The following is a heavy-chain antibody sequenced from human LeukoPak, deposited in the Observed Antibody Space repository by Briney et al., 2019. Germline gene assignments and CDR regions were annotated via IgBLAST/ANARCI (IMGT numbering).Heavy chain of an antibody. Sequence: GGSLRLSCAASGFTFDDYAMHWVRQAPGKGLEWVSLISGDGGSTYYADSVKGRFTISRDNSKNSLYLQMNSLRTEDTALYYCAIIAAAGDYFDYWGQGTLVTVSS. J-gene: IGHJ4*02. CDR1: GFTFDDYA. CDR3: AIIAAAGDYFDY. V-gene: IGHV3-43*02. D-gene: IGHD6-13*01. CDR2: ISGDGGST.